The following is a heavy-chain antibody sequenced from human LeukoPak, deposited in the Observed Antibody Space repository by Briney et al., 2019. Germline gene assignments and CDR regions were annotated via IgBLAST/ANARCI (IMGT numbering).Heavy chain of an antibody. Sequence: PGGSLRLSCVASGFTIHNDWMHWVRQAPGKGLVWVSQASPDGSVTSYADSVKGRFTISRDNAENSLYLQMNSLRAEDTAVYYCAREEYSYGLGYWGQGTLVTVSS. D-gene: IGHD5-18*01. CDR2: ASPDGSVT. V-gene: IGHV3-74*01. CDR1: GFTIHNDW. CDR3: AREEYSYGLGY. J-gene: IGHJ4*02.